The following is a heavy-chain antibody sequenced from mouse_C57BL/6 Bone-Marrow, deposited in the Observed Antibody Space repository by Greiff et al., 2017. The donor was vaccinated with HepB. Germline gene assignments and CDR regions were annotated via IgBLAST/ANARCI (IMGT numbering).Heavy chain of an antibody. CDR1: GFSLTSYA. D-gene: IGHD1-1*01. V-gene: IGHV2-9-1*01. Sequence: VKLVESGPGLVAPSQSLSITCTVSGFSLTSYAISWVRQPPGKGLEWLGVIWTGGGTNYNSALKSRLSISKDNSKSQVFLKMNSLQTDDTARYYCARSLLLRSPYYFDYWGQGTTLTVSS. CDR2: IWTGGGT. CDR3: ARSLLLRSPYYFDY. J-gene: IGHJ2*01.